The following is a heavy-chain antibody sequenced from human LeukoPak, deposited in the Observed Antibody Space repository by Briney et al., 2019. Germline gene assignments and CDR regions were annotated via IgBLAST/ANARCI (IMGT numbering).Heavy chain of an antibody. J-gene: IGHJ5*02. Sequence: SVKVSCKASGYTFTSYDINWVRQAPGQGLEWMGGIIPIFGTANYAQKFQGRVTITADESTSTAYMELSSLRSEDTAVYYCARGTGEGVWFDPWGQGTLVTVSS. V-gene: IGHV1-69*13. CDR3: ARGTGEGVWFDP. CDR1: GYTFTSYD. D-gene: IGHD7-27*01. CDR2: IIPIFGTA.